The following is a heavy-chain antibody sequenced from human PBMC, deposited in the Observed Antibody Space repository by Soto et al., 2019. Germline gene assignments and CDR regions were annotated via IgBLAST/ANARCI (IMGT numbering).Heavy chain of an antibody. CDR1: GFTFRTYA. CDR2: ITGGGGST. V-gene: IGHV3-23*01. Sequence: GGSLRLSCAGSGFTFRTYAMSWVRQAPGKGLEWVSAITGGGGSTYHADSVKGRFTISRDNSKNTLYLQMNSLRAEDTAIYYCAKGSANASPYYFDFWGQGTPVTVSS. CDR3: AKGSANASPYYFDF. J-gene: IGHJ4*02.